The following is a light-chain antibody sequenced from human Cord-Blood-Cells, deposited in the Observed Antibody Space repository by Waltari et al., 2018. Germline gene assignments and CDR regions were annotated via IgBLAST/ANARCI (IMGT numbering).Light chain of an antibody. CDR2: AAS. V-gene: IGKV1-39*01. J-gene: IGKJ4*01. CDR1: QSISSY. CDR3: QQSYSTPPT. Sequence: DIQMTQSPSSLSASVGDRVTITCRASQSISSYLNWYQQKPGKAPKLLIYAASSLQSGVPSRFSGSGSGTDCTLTNSSLQPEDLATYYCQQSYSTPPTFGGGTKVEIK.